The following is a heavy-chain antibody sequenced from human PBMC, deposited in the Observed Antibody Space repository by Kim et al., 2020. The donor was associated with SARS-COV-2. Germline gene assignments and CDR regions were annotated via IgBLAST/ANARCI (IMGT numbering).Heavy chain of an antibody. V-gene: IGHV3-23*01. Sequence: DSVRGRFTISRDNSKTPLYLQMNSLGAEDTAVYYCSKDWTMVVLNWYFDLWGRGTLVTVAS. D-gene: IGHD2-21*01. CDR3: SKDWTMVVLNWYFDL. J-gene: IGHJ2*01.